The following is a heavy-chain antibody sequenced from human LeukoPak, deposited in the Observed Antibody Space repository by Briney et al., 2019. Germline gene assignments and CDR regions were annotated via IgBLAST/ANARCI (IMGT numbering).Heavy chain of an antibody. CDR1: GGSFSGYY. CDR2: INHSGST. Sequence: SETLSLTCAVYGGSFSGYYWSWLRQPPGKGLEWIGEINHSGSTNYNPPLKSRVTISVDTSKNQFSLKLSSVTAADTAVYYCARGRGIFGVVDAFDIWGQGTMVTVSS. D-gene: IGHD3-3*01. CDR3: ARGRGIFGVVDAFDI. J-gene: IGHJ3*02. V-gene: IGHV4-34*01.